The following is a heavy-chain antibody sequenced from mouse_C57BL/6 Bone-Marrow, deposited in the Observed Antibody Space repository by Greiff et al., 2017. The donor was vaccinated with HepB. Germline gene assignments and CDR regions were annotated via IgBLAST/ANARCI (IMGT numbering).Heavy chain of an antibody. V-gene: IGHV1-81*01. J-gene: IGHJ2*01. Sequence: QVQLQQSGAELARPGASVKLSCKASGYTFTSYGISWVKQRTGQGLEWIGEIYPRSGNTYYNEKFKGKATLTADKSSSTAYMELRSLTSEDSAVYFCARPLITTVVAPYYFDYWGQGTTLTVSS. CDR1: GYTFTSYG. D-gene: IGHD1-1*01. CDR2: IYPRSGNT. CDR3: ARPLITTVVAPYYFDY.